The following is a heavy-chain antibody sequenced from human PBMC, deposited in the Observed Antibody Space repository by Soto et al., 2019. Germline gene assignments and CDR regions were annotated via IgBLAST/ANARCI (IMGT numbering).Heavy chain of an antibody. V-gene: IGHV4-34*01. CDR2: INHSGST. CDR3: ARGLRYCSSTSCYTRPRWYYGMDV. J-gene: IGHJ6*02. Sequence: SETLSLTCAVYGGSFSGYYWSWIRQPPGKGPEWIGEINHSGSTNYNPSLKSRVTISVDTSKNQFSLKLSSVTAADTAVYYCARGLRYCSSTSCYTRPRWYYGMDVWGQGTTVTVSS. CDR1: GGSFSGYY. D-gene: IGHD2-2*02.